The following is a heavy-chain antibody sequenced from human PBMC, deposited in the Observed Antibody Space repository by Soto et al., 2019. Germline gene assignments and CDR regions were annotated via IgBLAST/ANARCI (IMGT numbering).Heavy chain of an antibody. Sequence: GASVKVSCKASGYTFTGHYLHWVRQAPGQGLEWVGCINPNSGSTNYAQTFQGRVTMTRDTSINTAYMDLSRLRSDDTAVYYCATAGNWNGLTWGQGTLVTVSS. CDR1: GYTFTGHY. V-gene: IGHV1-2*02. CDR3: ATAGNWNGLT. D-gene: IGHD1-1*01. J-gene: IGHJ5*02. CDR2: INPNSGST.